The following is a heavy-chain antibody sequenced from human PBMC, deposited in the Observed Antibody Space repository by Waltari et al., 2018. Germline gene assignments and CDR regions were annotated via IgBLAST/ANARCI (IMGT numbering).Heavy chain of an antibody. Sequence: EAQLVESGGGLVQPGGSLRLSCAASGFSFSSYEMNWVRQAPGKGLYWISYISDSDNSKFYAESVKGRFTVSRDNAKNSLHLEMNSLRAEDTATYYCVRDGLGSGRTRVDVWGQGTTVIVSS. CDR1: GFSFSSYE. CDR3: VRDGLGSGRTRVDV. CDR2: ISDSDNSK. V-gene: IGHV3-48*03. D-gene: IGHD2-2*01. J-gene: IGHJ6*02.